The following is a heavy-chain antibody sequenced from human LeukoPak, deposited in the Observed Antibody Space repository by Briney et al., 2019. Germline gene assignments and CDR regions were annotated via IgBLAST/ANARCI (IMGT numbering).Heavy chain of an antibody. CDR3: ARGPYTALDAFDI. J-gene: IGHJ3*02. CDR2: IYHSGST. CDR1: GGSISSGSYS. D-gene: IGHD5-18*01. V-gene: IGHV4-30-2*01. Sequence: SETLSLTCTVSGGSISSGSYSWSWIRQPPGKGLEWIGYIYHSGSTYYNPSLKSRVTISVDTSKNQFSLKLSSVTAADTAVYYCARGPYTALDAFDIWGQGTMVTVSS.